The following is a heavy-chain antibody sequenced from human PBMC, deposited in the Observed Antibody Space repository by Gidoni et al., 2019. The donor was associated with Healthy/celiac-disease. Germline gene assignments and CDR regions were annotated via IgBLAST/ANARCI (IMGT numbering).Heavy chain of an antibody. CDR1: GFSLSNARMG. Sequence: QVTLKEYGTVLVKPTETRTLTCTVAGFSLSNARMGVSWIRQPPGKALEWLAHIFSNDEKSYSTSLKSRLTISKDTSKSQVVLTMTNMDPVDTATYYCARIIVAYASWAFDIWGQGTMVTVSS. CDR3: ARIIVAYASWAFDI. J-gene: IGHJ3*02. V-gene: IGHV2-26*01. CDR2: IFSNDEK. D-gene: IGHD5-12*01.